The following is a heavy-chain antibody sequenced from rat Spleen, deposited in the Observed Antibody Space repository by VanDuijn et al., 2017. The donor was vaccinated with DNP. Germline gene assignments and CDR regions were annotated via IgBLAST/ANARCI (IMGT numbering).Heavy chain of an antibody. D-gene: IGHD1-4*01. J-gene: IGHJ2*01. CDR2: IRTSGSRT. Sequence: EVQLVESGGGLVQPGRSLKLSCAASGFTFSNYYMAWVRQAPKTGVEWVAPIRTSGSRTYYPNSVKGRFTISRDNAKSSLYLQMNSLKAEDTATYYCARQGTGITTNLDYWGQGVMVTVSS. V-gene: IGHV5-25*01. CDR1: GFTFSNYY. CDR3: ARQGTGITTNLDY.